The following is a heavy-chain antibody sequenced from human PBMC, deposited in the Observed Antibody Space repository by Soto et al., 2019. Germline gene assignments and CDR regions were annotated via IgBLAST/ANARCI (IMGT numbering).Heavy chain of an antibody. J-gene: IGHJ6*02. CDR1: GFTFSSYS. Sequence: GGSLRLSCAASGFTFSSYSMNWVRQAPGKGLEWVSSISSSSSYIYYADSVKGRFTISRDNAKNSLYLQMNSLRAEDTAVYYCARDIGDTIFGVVIPYYYYGMDVWGQGTTVTV. V-gene: IGHV3-21*01. D-gene: IGHD3-3*01. CDR3: ARDIGDTIFGVVIPYYYYGMDV. CDR2: ISSSSSYI.